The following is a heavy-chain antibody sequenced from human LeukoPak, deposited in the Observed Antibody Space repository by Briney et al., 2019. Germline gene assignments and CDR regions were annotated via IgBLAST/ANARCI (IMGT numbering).Heavy chain of an antibody. Sequence: GGSLRLSCVASGLTVSSEHMSWVRQAPGKGLEWVSTIHISTNTYYADSVKGRFTISRDNSENTLYLQMNSLRPEDTAVYYCAADPPHGDYWGQGTQVTVSS. J-gene: IGHJ4*02. CDR1: GLTVSSEH. CDR3: AADPPHGDY. CDR2: IHISTNT. V-gene: IGHV3-66*01.